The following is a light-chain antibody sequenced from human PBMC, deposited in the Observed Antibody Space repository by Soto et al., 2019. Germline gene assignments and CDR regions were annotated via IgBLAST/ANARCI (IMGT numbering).Light chain of an antibody. CDR2: TAS. CDR3: QQSYSSPLT. CDR1: QSISRH. J-gene: IGKJ4*01. V-gene: IGKV1-39*01. Sequence: DIQLTQSPSSLSASVGDRVTITCRASQSISRHLNWFQQRPGKAPRLLIYTASSLQGGVSSTFSGGGSGTXXXXXXXSLQPDDFATYYCQQSYSSPLTFGGGTKVEIK.